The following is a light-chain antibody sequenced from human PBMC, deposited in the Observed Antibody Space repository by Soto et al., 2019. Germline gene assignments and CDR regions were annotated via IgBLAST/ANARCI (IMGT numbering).Light chain of an antibody. Sequence: EIVLTQSPGTLSLSPGERATLSCRASLSVSSSYLAWYQQKPGQAPRLHIYGASSRATGIPDRFSGSGSGTDFTLTISRLEPEDFAVYYCQQYGSSPPYTFGQGTKLEIK. V-gene: IGKV3-20*01. CDR2: GAS. CDR3: QQYGSSPPYT. J-gene: IGKJ2*01. CDR1: LSVSSSY.